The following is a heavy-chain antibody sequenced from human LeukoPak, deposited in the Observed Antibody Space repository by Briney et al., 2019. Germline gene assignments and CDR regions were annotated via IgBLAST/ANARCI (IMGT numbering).Heavy chain of an antibody. CDR2: IKQDGSEK. J-gene: IGHJ6*02. CDR1: GFTFSSYW. D-gene: IGHD6-13*01. V-gene: IGHV3-7*01. Sequence: GGSLRLSCAASGFTFSSYWMSWVRQAPGKGLEWVANIKQDGSEKYYVDSVKGRFTISRDNAKNSLYLQMNSLRAEDTAVYYCARGKNIAAAGTDYYYYGMDVWGQGTTVTVSS. CDR3: ARGKNIAAAGTDYYYYGMDV.